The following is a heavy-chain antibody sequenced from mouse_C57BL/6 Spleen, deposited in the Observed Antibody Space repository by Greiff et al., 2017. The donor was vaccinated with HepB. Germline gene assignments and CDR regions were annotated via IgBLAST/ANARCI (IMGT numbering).Heavy chain of an antibody. J-gene: IGHJ4*01. CDR2: ISSGGSYT. Sequence: EVKLVESGGDLVKPGGSLKLSCAASGFTFSSYGMSWVRQTPDKRLEWVATISSGGSYTYYPDSVKGRFTISRDNAKNTLYLQMSSLKSEDTAMYYCARRGSNYEGAMDYWGQGTSVTVSS. CDR3: ARRGSNYEGAMDY. CDR1: GFTFSSYG. D-gene: IGHD2-5*01. V-gene: IGHV5-6*02.